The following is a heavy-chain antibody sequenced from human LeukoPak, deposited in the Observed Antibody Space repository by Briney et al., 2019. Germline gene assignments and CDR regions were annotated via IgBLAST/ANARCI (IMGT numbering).Heavy chain of an antibody. V-gene: IGHV1-8*01. CDR3: AGQWLRSLRYYMDV. Sequence: ASVKVSRKASGYTFTSYDINWVRQATGQGLEWMGWMNPNSGNTGYAQKFQGRVTMTRNTSISTAYMELSSLRSEDTAVYYCAGQWLRSLRYYMDVWGKGTTVTVS. CDR1: GYTFTSYD. D-gene: IGHD5-12*01. J-gene: IGHJ6*03. CDR2: MNPNSGNT.